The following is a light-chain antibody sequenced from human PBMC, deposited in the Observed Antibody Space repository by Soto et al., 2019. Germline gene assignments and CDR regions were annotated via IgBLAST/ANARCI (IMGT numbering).Light chain of an antibody. Sequence: EIVMTQSPATLSVSPGERATLSCRASQSVSSNLAWYQQKPGQAPRLLLYGASPRATGIPARFSGSGSGTEFTLTISSPQSEDFAVYYGQQYNNWPPVTLGQGTKGAIK. CDR3: QQYNNWPPVT. CDR1: QSVSSN. CDR2: GAS. J-gene: IGKJ1*01. V-gene: IGKV3-15*01.